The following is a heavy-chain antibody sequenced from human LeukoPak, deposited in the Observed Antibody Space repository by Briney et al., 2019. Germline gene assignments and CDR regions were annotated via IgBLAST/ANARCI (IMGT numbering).Heavy chain of an antibody. Sequence: PSETLSLTCTVSGGSISTTNYYWGWIRQPPGRDLEWIGSIYSSGNTYYNPSLESRVTISVDTSKDQLSLKLTSATAADTSVYYCARHSGLRSPFDPWGQGTLVTVSS. V-gene: IGHV4-39*01. J-gene: IGHJ5*02. CDR3: ARHSGLRSPFDP. CDR1: GGSISTTNYY. CDR2: IYSSGNT. D-gene: IGHD3-3*01.